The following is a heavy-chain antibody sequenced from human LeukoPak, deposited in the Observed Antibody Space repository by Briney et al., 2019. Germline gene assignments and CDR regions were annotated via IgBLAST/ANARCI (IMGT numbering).Heavy chain of an antibody. J-gene: IGHJ4*02. CDR1: GFRFEDYT. D-gene: IGHD1-26*01. Sequence: PGRSLRLSCAASGFRFEDYTMHWVRQAPGKALEWVSGISWNSASRGYADSVKGRFTISRDNAKESLYLQMNSLRVEDTAVYYCARVGEGAAKDWGQGTLVTVSS. CDR2: ISWNSASR. CDR3: ARVGEGAAKD. V-gene: IGHV3-9*01.